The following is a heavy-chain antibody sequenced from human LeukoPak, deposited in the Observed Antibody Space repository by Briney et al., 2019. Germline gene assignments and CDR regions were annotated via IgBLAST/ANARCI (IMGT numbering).Heavy chain of an antibody. CDR3: ARGRLDRGYSYGYGPILDY. CDR1: GGSFSGYY. V-gene: IGHV4-34*01. Sequence: PSETLSLTCAVYGGSFSGYYWSWIRQPPGKGLEWIGEINHSGSTNYNPSLKSRVIISVDTSKNQFSLKLSSVTAADTAVYYCARGRLDRGYSYGYGPILDYWGQGTLVTVSS. J-gene: IGHJ4*02. CDR2: INHSGST. D-gene: IGHD5-18*01.